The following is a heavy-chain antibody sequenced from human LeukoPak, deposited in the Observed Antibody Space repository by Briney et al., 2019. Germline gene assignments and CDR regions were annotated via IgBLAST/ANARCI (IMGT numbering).Heavy chain of an antibody. CDR3: ARDPLPFAGVYNWFDP. CDR1: AFTFAICY. J-gene: IGHJ5*02. Sequence: ASGSVSFTSAAFTFAICYIHWVRQAPGQGQEGKGMSNPSDGSTNYAQKFQGRVSMTRDPSTSTVYMDLNSLRSEDTAVYYCARDPLPFAGVYNWFDPWGQGTLVTV. D-gene: IGHD2-8*01. CDR2: SNPSDGST. V-gene: IGHV1-46*01.